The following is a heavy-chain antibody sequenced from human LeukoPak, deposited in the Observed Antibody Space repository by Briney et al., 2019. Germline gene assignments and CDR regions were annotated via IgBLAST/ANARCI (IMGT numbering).Heavy chain of an antibody. Sequence: SETLSLTCAVYGGSFSGYYWSWIRQPPGKGLEWIGEINHSGSTNYNPSLKSRVTISVDTSKNQFSLKLSSVTAADTAVYYCAREDSSGYHLDYWGQGTLVTVSS. D-gene: IGHD3-22*01. CDR1: GGSFSGYY. V-gene: IGHV4-34*01. J-gene: IGHJ4*02. CDR3: AREDSSGYHLDY. CDR2: INHSGST.